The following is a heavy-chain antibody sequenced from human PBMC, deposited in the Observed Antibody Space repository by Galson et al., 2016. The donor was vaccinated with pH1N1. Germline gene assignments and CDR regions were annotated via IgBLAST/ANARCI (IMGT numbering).Heavy chain of an antibody. J-gene: IGHJ3*02. Sequence: SLRLSCAASGFTFSDFNINWVRQAPGKGLEWVSIISPSSSYIYYGDSVKGRFTISRDNAKNSLYLQMKSLRAEDTAVYYCVRDDYESWSGYDAFDIWGPGTMVIVSS. CDR2: ISPSSSYI. CDR1: GFTFSDFN. V-gene: IGHV3-21*01. D-gene: IGHD3-3*01. CDR3: VRDDYESWSGYDAFDI.